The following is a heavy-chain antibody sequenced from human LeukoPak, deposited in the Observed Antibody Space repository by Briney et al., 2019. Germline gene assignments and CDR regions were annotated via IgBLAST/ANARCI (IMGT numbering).Heavy chain of an antibody. V-gene: IGHV1-2*02. J-gene: IGHJ4*02. D-gene: IGHD3-9*01. Sequence: ASVEVSCKVSGYTLTELSMHWVRQAPGQGLEWMGWINPNSGGTNYAQKFQGRVTMTRDTSISTAYMELSRLRSDDTAVYYCARGYYDILTGYNYWGQGTLVTVSS. CDR3: ARGYYDILTGYNY. CDR1: GYTLTELS. CDR2: INPNSGGT.